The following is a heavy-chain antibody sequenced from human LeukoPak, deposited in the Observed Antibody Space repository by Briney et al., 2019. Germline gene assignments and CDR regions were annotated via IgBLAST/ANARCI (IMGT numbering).Heavy chain of an antibody. D-gene: IGHD6-19*01. J-gene: IGHJ4*02. CDR3: ARDRAGFDY. V-gene: IGHV4-59*01. Sequence: SETLSLTCTVSGGSISSYYWSWIRQPPGKGLEWIGYIYYSGSTNYNPSLKSRVTISVDTSKNQFSLKLSSVTAADAAVYYCARDRAGFDYWGQGTLVTVSS. CDR2: IYYSGST. CDR1: GGSISSYY.